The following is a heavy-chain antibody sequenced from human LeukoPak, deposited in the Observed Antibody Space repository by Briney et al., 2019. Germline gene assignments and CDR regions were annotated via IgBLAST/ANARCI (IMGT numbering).Heavy chain of an antibody. V-gene: IGHV3-30-3*01. Sequence: PGGSLRLSCAASGFTFRNYVIHWVRQAPGKGLEWVAVISYDGSNKYYADSVKGRFTISRDNSKNTLYLQMNSLRAEDTAVYYCARGRDDERSFDYWGQGTLVTVSS. D-gene: IGHD1-1*01. CDR3: ARGRDDERSFDY. CDR1: GFTFRNYV. J-gene: IGHJ4*02. CDR2: ISYDGSNK.